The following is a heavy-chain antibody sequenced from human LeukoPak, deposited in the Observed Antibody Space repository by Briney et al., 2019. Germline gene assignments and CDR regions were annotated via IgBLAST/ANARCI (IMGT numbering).Heavy chain of an antibody. CDR1: GGSISSYY. J-gene: IGHJ6*03. V-gene: IGHV4-34*01. CDR3: ARVSFYYYMDV. CDR2: INPSEST. Sequence: SETLSLTCTVSGGSISSYYWSWIRQPPGKGLEWIGEINPSESTNYNPSLKSRVTLSVDTSKNQFSLRLSSVTAADTAIYYCARVSFYYYMDVWGKGTTVTISS.